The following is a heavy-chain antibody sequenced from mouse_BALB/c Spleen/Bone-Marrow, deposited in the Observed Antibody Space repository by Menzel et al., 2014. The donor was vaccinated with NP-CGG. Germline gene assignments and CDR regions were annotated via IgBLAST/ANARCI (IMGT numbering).Heavy chain of an antibody. CDR3: ARGGISVDC. Sequence: VQLQQSGVELARPGSSVKISCKASGYAFSVYWMNWVKQRPGQGLEWIGQIYPGDGDTNYNGKFKGRATLTADKSSNTAYMQLSSLTSEDFAVYFCARGGISVDCWGQGTTLTVSS. J-gene: IGHJ2*01. V-gene: IGHV1-80*01. CDR2: IYPGDGDT. CDR1: GYAFSVYW.